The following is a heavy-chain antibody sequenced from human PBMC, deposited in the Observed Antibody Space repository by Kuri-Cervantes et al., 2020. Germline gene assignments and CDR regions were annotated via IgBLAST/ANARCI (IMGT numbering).Heavy chain of an antibody. CDR2: INSDGSST. CDR3: GGSGSYTNYYYGMDV. V-gene: IGHV3-74*01. J-gene: IGHJ6*02. D-gene: IGHD3-10*01. Sequence: GGSLRLSCAASGFTFSSYWMHWVRQAPGKGLVWVSRINSDGSSTSYADSVKGRFTISRDNAKNTLYLQMNSLRAEDTAVYYCGGSGSYTNYYYGMDVWGQGTTVTVSS. CDR1: GFTFSSYW.